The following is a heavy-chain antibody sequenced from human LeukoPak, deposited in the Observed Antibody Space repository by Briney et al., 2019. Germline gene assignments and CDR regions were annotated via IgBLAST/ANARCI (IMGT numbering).Heavy chain of an antibody. CDR2: ICGNGVNT. V-gene: IGHV3-43*02. Sequence: GGSLRLSCAASGFTFDQYGIHWVRHAPGKGLEWVSFICGNGVNTEYADAVKGRFTISRDNSKNSLYLQMNSLRTEDTPLYYCTIMVEVYGDDALDIWGQGAMVTVSS. J-gene: IGHJ3*02. CDR1: GFTFDQYG. CDR3: TIMVEVYGDDALDI. D-gene: IGHD2-8*01.